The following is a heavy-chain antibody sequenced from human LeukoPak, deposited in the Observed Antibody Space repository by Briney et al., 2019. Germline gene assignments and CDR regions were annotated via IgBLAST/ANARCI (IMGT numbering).Heavy chain of an antibody. Sequence: PSETLSLTCSFSGGSISSYYWSWIRQPPGKGLEWIGSIYYSGSTYYNPSLKSRVTISVDTSKNQFSLKLSSVTAADTAVYYCARYLPSAVYYYGSGSRYYFDYWGQGTLVTVSS. V-gene: IGHV4-39*07. D-gene: IGHD3-10*01. CDR2: IYYSGST. CDR3: ARYLPSAVYYYGSGSRYYFDY. CDR1: GGSISSYY. J-gene: IGHJ4*02.